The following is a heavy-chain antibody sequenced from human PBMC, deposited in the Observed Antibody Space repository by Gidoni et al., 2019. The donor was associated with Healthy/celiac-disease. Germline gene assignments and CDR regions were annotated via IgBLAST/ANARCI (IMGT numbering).Heavy chain of an antibody. J-gene: IGHJ6*03. V-gene: IGHV3-23*01. Sequence: EVQLLESGGGLVQPGGSLRLSCSASGFTFSRYAMSWVRQAPGKGLEWVSAISGSGGSTYYADSVKGRFTISRDNSKNTLYLQMNSLRAEDTAVYYCAKDRPEGYCSSTSCYGFYYMDVWGKGTTVTVSS. D-gene: IGHD2-2*01. CDR1: GFTFSRYA. CDR3: AKDRPEGYCSSTSCYGFYYMDV. CDR2: ISGSGGST.